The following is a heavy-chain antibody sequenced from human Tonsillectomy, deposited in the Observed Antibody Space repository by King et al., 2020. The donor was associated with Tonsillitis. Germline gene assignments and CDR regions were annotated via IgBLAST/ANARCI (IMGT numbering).Heavy chain of an antibody. CDR3: AHRGSQHLVPYFDY. V-gene: IGHV2-5*01. D-gene: IGHD6-13*01. CDR2: IYWNDDK. J-gene: IGHJ4*02. Sequence: TLKESGPTLVKPTQTLTLTCTFSGFSLSTSGVVVGWIRQPPGKALEWLALIYWNDDKYYSPSLKSRLTITKDTSKSQVVLRMTNMDPVDTATYYCAHRGSQHLVPYFDYWGQGTLVTVSS. CDR1: GFSLSTSGVV.